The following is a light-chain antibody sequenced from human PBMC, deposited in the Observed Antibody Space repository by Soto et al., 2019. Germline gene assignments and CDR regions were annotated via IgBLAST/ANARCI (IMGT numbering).Light chain of an antibody. J-gene: IGLJ3*02. CDR3: QSYDINDHEV. CDR1: SGNIANNF. V-gene: IGLV6-57*04. CDR2: EDT. Sequence: NFMLTQPHSVSESPGRTVTISCTRNSGNIANNFVQWYQLRPGSAPSTVIFEDTRRPSGVPGRFSGSIDSSSNSASLTISGLRAEDAADYYCQSYDINDHEVFGGGTKLTVL.